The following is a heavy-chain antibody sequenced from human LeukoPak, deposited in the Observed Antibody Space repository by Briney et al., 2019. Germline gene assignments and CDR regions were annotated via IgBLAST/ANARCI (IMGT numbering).Heavy chain of an antibody. V-gene: IGHV4-59*08. Sequence: PSETLSLTCTVSGGSISSYYWSWIREPPGKGLEWIGEINHSGSTNYNPSLKSRVTISVDTSKNQFSLKLSSVTAADTAVYYCARQRDGYKIGNFFDYWGQGTLVTVSS. CDR1: GGSISSYY. J-gene: IGHJ4*02. CDR2: INHSGST. D-gene: IGHD5-24*01. CDR3: ARQRDGYKIGNFFDY.